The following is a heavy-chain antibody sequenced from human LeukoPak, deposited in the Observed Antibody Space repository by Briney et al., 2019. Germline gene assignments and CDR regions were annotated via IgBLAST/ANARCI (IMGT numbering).Heavy chain of an antibody. D-gene: IGHD3-22*01. V-gene: IGHV4-39*01. CDR2: IYYSGST. J-gene: IGHJ4*02. CDR3: ARITYYYDSSGYFDY. CDR1: GGSISSSSYY. Sequence: PSETLSLTCTVSGGSISSSSYYWGWIRQPPGKGLEWIGSIYYSGSTYYNPSLKSRVTISVYTSKNQFSLKLSSVTAADTAVYYCARITYYYDSSGYFDYWGQGTLVTVSS.